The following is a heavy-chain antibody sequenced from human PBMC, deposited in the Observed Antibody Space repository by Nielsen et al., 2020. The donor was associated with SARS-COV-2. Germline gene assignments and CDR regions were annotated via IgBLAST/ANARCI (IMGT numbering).Heavy chain of an antibody. CDR1: GYTFTSYD. D-gene: IGHD3-10*01. V-gene: IGHV1-69*05. Sequence: SVKVSCKASGYTFTSYDINWVRQAPGQGLEWMGGIIPMFGTTNNPQKFQGRVTITRDTSASTAYMELSSLRSEDTAVYYCATSYRGSFNYWGQGTLVTVSS. J-gene: IGHJ4*02. CDR2: IIPMFGTT. CDR3: ATSYRGSFNY.